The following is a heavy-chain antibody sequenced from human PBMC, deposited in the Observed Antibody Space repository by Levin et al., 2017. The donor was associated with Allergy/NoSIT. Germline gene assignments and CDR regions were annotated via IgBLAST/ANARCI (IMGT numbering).Heavy chain of an antibody. V-gene: IGHV4-34*01. J-gene: IGHJ5*02. CDR1: GGSFSGYY. Sequence: TSETLSLTCAVYGGSFSGYYWSWIRQPPGKGLEWIGEINHSGSTNYNPSLKSRVTISVDTSKNQFSLKLSSVTAADTAVYYCARARGVAAKLAAAGRRPWRWFDPWGQGTLVTVSS. CDR2: INHSGST. D-gene: IGHD6-13*01. CDR3: ARARGVAAKLAAAGRRPWRWFDP.